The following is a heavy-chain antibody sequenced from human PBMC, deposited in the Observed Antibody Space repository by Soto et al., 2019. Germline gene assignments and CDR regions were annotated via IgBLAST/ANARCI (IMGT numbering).Heavy chain of an antibody. V-gene: IGHV3-23*01. Sequence: EVQVLESWGTLVQRGGSLRLPCADSGFIFSSYAVSWVRQAPWKGLGWVSGISGSGGNTYYADSVKGRFTIFRDKSKNARYLQMNSMRAVDTAVYDGAKGRDYGCYRDYAEYFKHWGQGTLVSVSS. CDR1: GFIFSSYA. CDR2: ISGSGGNT. J-gene: IGHJ1*01. CDR3: AKGRDYGCYRDYAEYFKH. D-gene: IGHD4-17*01.